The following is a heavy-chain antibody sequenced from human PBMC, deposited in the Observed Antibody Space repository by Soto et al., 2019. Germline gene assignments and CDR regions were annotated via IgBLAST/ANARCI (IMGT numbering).Heavy chain of an antibody. V-gene: IGHV3-72*01. D-gene: IGHD2-8*01. CDR3: IRVSPGGMYGL. J-gene: IGHJ4*02. CDR1: GFTFSDYY. CDR2: VRNKPNSYTT. Sequence: SLRLSCAASGFTFSDYYMDWVRQAPGKGLGWVARVRNKPNSYTTDYAASVKGRFTISRGDSKNSVYLQMNSLQTDDTAVYYCIRVSPGGMYGLWGQGTLVTVSS.